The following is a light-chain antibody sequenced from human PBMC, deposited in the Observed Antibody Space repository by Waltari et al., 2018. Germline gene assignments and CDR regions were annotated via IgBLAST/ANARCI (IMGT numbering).Light chain of an antibody. CDR2: WAS. V-gene: IGKV4-1*01. CDR1: QSVLYSSNNKNY. CDR3: QQYYSTLYT. J-gene: IGKJ2*01. Sequence: DIVMTQSPDSLAVSLGERATGNCKSSQSVLYSSNNKNYLAWYQQKPGQPPKLLIYWASTRESGVPDRFSGSGSGTDFTLTISSLQAEDVAVYYCQQYYSTLYTFGQGTKLEIK.